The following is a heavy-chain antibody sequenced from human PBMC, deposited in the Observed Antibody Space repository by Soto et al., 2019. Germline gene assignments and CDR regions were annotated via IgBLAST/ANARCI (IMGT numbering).Heavy chain of an antibody. CDR3: ARVMKQPVLNY. CDR1: GGSVSSYY. V-gene: IGHV4-4*07. J-gene: IGHJ4*02. CDR2: IYTSGST. Sequence: QVQLQQSGAGLVKPSETLSLTCTVSGGSVSSYYWSWIRQPPGKGLEWIGGIYTSGSTNYNPSLTGRVTMSVDTSKNQFALKLSPVPAGDTAGEYCARVMKQPVLNYWGQGTLVPFS. D-gene: IGHD6-6*01.